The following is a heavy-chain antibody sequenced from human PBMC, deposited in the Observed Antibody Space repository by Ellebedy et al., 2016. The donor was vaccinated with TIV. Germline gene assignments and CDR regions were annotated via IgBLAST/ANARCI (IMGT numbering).Heavy chain of an antibody. CDR1: GGSVSSGSYY. J-gene: IGHJ4*02. CDR3: ARSSLGRLRFDY. CDR2: IYYSGST. Sequence: SETLSLTCTVSGGSVSSGSYYWSWIRQPPGKGLECIGYIYYSGSTNYNPSLKSRVTISVDTSKNQFSLKLSSVTAADTAVYYCARSSLGRLRFDYWGQGTLVTVSS. D-gene: IGHD5-12*01. V-gene: IGHV4-61*01.